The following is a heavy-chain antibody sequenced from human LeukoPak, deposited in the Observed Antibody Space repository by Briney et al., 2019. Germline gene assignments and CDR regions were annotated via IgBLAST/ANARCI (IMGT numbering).Heavy chain of an antibody. J-gene: IGHJ4*02. CDR2: ISYDGSNK. D-gene: IGHD4-11*01. CDR1: GFTFSSYA. V-gene: IGHV3-30-3*01. Sequence: GGSLRLSCAASGFTFSSYAMHWVRQAPGKGLEWVAVISYDGSNKYYADSVKGRFTISRDNSKNTLYLQMNRLRAEDTAVYYCARDATTVLVFDCWGQGTLVTVSS. CDR3: ARDATTVLVFDC.